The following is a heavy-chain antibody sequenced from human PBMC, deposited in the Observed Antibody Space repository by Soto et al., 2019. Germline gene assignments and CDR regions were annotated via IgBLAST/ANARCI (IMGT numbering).Heavy chain of an antibody. D-gene: IGHD4-17*01. V-gene: IGHV4-30-4*01. Sequence: QVQLQESGPGLVKPSQTLSLTCTVSGGSISSGDYYWSWIRQPPGKGLEWIGYIYYSGSTYYNPSLTSRVTISVDTSKNQFSLKLSSVTAADTAVYYCARGMDYGDYPDAFDIWGQGTMVTVSS. CDR3: ARGMDYGDYPDAFDI. CDR1: GGSISSGDYY. CDR2: IYYSGST. J-gene: IGHJ3*02.